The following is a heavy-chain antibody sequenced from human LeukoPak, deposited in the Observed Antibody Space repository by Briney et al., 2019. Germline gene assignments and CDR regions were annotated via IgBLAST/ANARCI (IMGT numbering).Heavy chain of an antibody. CDR2: IYYSGST. CDR1: GGSISSSSYY. V-gene: IGHV4-39*01. Sequence: SETLSLTCTVSGGSISSSSYYWGWIRQPPGKGLEWIGSIYYSGSTYYNPSLKSRVTISVDTSKNQFSLKLSSVTAADTAVYYCARLGELAPSSYYFDYWGQGTLVTVSS. J-gene: IGHJ4*02. CDR3: ARLGELAPSSYYFDY. D-gene: IGHD1-26*01.